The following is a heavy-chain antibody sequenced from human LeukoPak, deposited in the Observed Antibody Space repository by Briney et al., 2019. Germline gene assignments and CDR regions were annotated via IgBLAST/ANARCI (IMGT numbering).Heavy chain of an antibody. V-gene: IGHV4-38-2*02. Sequence: SETLSLTCTVSGYSISSGYYWGWIRQPPGKGLEWIGSIYHSGSTYYNPSLKSRVTISVDTSKNQFSLKLSSATAADTAVYYCARAQKYDFWSGYSSHFDYWGQGTLVTVSS. J-gene: IGHJ4*02. CDR2: IYHSGST. CDR1: GYSISSGYY. CDR3: ARAQKYDFWSGYSSHFDY. D-gene: IGHD3-3*01.